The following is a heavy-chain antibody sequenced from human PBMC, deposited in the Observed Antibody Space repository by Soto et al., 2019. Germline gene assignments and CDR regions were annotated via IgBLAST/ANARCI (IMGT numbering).Heavy chain of an antibody. J-gene: IGHJ6*02. CDR1: GASISISNW. V-gene: IGHV4-4*02. CDR3: ARGSDMVRGVIRYYYYYYGMDV. Sequence: PXESLARTCSVSGASISISNWWGWVRQPPGKGLEWIGEIYHSGSTNYNPSLKSRVTISVDKSKNQFSLKLSSVTAADTDVYYCARGSDMVRGVIRYYYYYYGMDVWGQGTKVTVSS. CDR2: IYHSGST. D-gene: IGHD3-10*01.